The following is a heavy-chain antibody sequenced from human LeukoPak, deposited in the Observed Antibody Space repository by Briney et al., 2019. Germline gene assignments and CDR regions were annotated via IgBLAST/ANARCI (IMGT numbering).Heavy chain of an antibody. CDR3: ASQTKYYSGSAGSYWGVFDL. CDR2: SGNDGST. Sequence: GALRLSCAASGLTFYDQAMHWVRQAPGTGLEWVSLSGNDGSTYYADSVRGRFTISRDISKNSLYLEMSSLRTEDTALYHCASQTKYYSGSAGSYWGVFDLWGQGTMVSVSS. CDR1: GLTFYDQA. D-gene: IGHD3-10*01. J-gene: IGHJ3*01. V-gene: IGHV3-43*02.